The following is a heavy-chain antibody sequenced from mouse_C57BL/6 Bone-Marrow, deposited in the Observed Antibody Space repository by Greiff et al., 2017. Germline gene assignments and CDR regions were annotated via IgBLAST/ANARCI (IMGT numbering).Heavy chain of an antibody. CDR2: IYPTSGRT. Sequence: VQLQQPGAELVKPGASVKTSCKASGYTFTSYWITWVKQRPGQGLEWIGDIYPTSGRTNYNEKFKSKAILTVDTSSNTAYMQLSSLTSEDSAVFYCARSGPLGRSFDYWGQGTTLTVSS. J-gene: IGHJ2*01. CDR3: ARSGPLGRSFDY. D-gene: IGHD4-1*01. V-gene: IGHV1-55*01. CDR1: GYTFTSYW.